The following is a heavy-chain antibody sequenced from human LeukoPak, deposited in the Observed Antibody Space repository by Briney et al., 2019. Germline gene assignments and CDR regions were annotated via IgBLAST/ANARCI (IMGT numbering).Heavy chain of an antibody. CDR3: SRMTYCSGGSCSFDD. CDR1: GFTFGDYA. CDR2: ITSKAYGGTR. J-gene: IGHJ4*02. V-gene: IGHV3-49*04. Sequence: PGGSLRLSCTASGFTFGDYAMNWVRQAPGKGPEWVGFITSKAYGGTREYAASVKGRLTISRDDSKSIAYLQMNSLKTEDTAVYYCSRMTYCSGGSCSFDDWGQGTPVTVSS. D-gene: IGHD2-15*01.